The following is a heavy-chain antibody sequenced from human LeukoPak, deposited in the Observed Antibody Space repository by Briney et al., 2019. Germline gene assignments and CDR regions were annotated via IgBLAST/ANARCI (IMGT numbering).Heavy chain of an antibody. CDR2: ISSSSSTI. Sequence: PGGSLRLSCAASGFTFSSYGMHWVRQAPGKGLEWVSYISSSSSTIYYADSVKGRFTISRDNAKNSLYLQMNSLRAEDTAVYYCARDPDRWQWMYYFDYWGQGTLVTVSS. V-gene: IGHV3-48*01. CDR1: GFTFSSYG. D-gene: IGHD6-19*01. CDR3: ARDPDRWQWMYYFDY. J-gene: IGHJ4*02.